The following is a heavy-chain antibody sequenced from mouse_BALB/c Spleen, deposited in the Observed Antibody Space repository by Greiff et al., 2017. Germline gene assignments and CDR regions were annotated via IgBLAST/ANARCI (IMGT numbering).Heavy chain of an antibody. CDR3: AMITTRAWFAY. CDR1: GYSITSDYA. Sequence: DVQLQESGPGLVKPSQSLSLTCTVTGYSITSDYAWNWIRQFPGNKLEWMGYISYSGSTSYNPSLKSRISITRDTSKNQFFLQLNSVTTEDTATYYCAMITTRAWFAYWGQGTLVTVSA. CDR2: ISYSGST. D-gene: IGHD2-4*01. V-gene: IGHV3-2*02. J-gene: IGHJ3*01.